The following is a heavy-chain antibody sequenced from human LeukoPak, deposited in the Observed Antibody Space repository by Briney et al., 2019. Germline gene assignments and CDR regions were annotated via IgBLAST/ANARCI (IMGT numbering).Heavy chain of an antibody. D-gene: IGHD3-3*01. Sequence: LRLSCAASGFTFSSYAMSWIRQPPGKGLEWIGYIYYSGSTYYNPSLKSRVTISVDTSKNQFSLKLSSVTAADTAVYYCARDYYDFWSAPSHTLWYMDVWGKGTTVTVSS. V-gene: IGHV4-30-4*08. CDR2: IYYSGST. CDR1: GFTFSSYA. J-gene: IGHJ6*03. CDR3: ARDYYDFWSAPSHTLWYMDV.